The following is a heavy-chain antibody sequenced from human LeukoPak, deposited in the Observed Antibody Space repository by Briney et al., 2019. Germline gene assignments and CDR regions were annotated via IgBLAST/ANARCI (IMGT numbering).Heavy chain of an antibody. CDR3: TRVGSSGSVDY. V-gene: IGHV3-11*06. Sequence: GGSLRLSCAASGFTFSDYYMSWIRQAPGKGLEWVSYISSRTSDTNYVDSVKGRFTISRDNAKNSLYLQMNSLRAEDTAVYYCTRVGSSGSVDYWGQGTLVTVSS. J-gene: IGHJ4*02. CDR2: ISSRTSDT. D-gene: IGHD1-1*01. CDR1: GFTFSDYY.